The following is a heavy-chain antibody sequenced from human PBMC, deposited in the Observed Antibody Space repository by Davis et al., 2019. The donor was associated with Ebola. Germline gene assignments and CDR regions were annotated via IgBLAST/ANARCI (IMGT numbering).Heavy chain of an antibody. CDR1: GYTFTSYD. Sequence: AASVKVSCKASGYTFTSYDISWVRQATGQGLEWMGWMNPNSDNTGYPQKFQGRVTMTRNTSISTAYTELSSLRSEDTAVYYCARGYGVAADWGQGTLVTVSS. CDR3: ARGYGVAAD. V-gene: IGHV1-8*01. J-gene: IGHJ4*02. D-gene: IGHD2-15*01. CDR2: MNPNSDNT.